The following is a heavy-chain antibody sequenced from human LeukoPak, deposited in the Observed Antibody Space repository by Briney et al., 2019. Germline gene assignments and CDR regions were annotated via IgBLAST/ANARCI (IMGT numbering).Heavy chain of an antibody. CDR3: ARGLGTMVRGVIMNQA. Sequence: GASVKVSCKASGYTFTSYDINWVRQATGQGLEWMGWMNPNSGNTGYAQKFQGRVTMTRNTSISTAYMELSSLRSEDTAVYYCARGLGTMVRGVIMNQAWGQGTLVTVSS. V-gene: IGHV1-8*01. CDR1: GYTFTSYD. D-gene: IGHD3-10*01. J-gene: IGHJ4*02. CDR2: MNPNSGNT.